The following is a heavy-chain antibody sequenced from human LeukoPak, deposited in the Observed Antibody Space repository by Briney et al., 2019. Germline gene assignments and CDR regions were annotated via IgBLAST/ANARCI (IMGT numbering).Heavy chain of an antibody. V-gene: IGHV1-8*02. CDR3: AREDYGGNSGWFDP. Sequence: ASVKVSCKASGGTFSSYAINWVRQATGQGLEWMGWMNPNSGNTGYAQKFQGRVTMTRNTSISTAYMELSSLRSEDTAVYYCAREDYGGNSGWFDPWGQGTLVTVSS. D-gene: IGHD4-23*01. CDR1: GGTFSSYA. J-gene: IGHJ5*02. CDR2: MNPNSGNT.